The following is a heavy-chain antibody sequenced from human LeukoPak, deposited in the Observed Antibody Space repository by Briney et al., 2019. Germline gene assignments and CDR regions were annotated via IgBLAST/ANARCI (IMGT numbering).Heavy chain of an antibody. V-gene: IGHV3-33*01. Sequence: GGSLRLSCAASGFTFSSYGMHWVRQAPGKGLEWVAVIWYDGSNKYYADSVKGRFTISRDNAKNSLYLQMNSLRAEDTAVYYCARDYDTPGGVDYWGQGTLVTVSS. CDR1: GFTFSSYG. J-gene: IGHJ4*02. CDR3: ARDYDTPGGVDY. D-gene: IGHD5-12*01. CDR2: IWYDGSNK.